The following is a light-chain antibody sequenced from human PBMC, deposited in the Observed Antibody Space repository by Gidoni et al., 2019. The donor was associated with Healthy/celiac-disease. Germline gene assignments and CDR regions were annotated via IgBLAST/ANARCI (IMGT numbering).Light chain of an antibody. V-gene: IGKV3-15*01. Sequence: EIVMTQSPATLSVSPGERATLSCRASQSVSSNLAWYQQKPGQAPRLLIYGASTRATGIPARFSGSGSGTEFTLTISSLLSEDFAVYYCQQYNNWPTAWTFGQGTKVEIK. CDR2: GAS. J-gene: IGKJ1*01. CDR3: QQYNNWPTAWT. CDR1: QSVSSN.